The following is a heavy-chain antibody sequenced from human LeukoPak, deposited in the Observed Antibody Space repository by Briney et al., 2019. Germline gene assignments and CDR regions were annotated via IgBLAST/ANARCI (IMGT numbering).Heavy chain of an antibody. CDR1: GGSISSYY. D-gene: IGHD2/OR15-2a*01. J-gene: IGHJ4*02. CDR3: AGHHPRNTVDF. CDR2: TSDIGSI. V-gene: IGHV4-59*08. Sequence: SETLSLTCTVSGGSISSYYWSWIRQPPGKGLEWIAYTSDIGSINYNPSLKSRVTMSLDTSKNQFSLKLSSVTAADTAVYYCAGHHPRNTVDFWGQGTLVTVSS.